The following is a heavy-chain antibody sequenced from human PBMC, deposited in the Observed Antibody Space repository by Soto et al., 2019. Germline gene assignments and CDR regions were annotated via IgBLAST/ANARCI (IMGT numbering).Heavy chain of an antibody. CDR2: ISAYNGNT. Sequence: ASVKVSCKASGYTFTSYGISWVRQAPGQGLEWMGWISAYNGNTNYAQKLQGRVTMTTDTSTSTAYMELRSLRSDDTAVYYCARVTTMVRVPNYYDMDVWGQGTTVTVSS. CDR3: ARVTTMVRVPNYYDMDV. CDR1: GYTFTSYG. V-gene: IGHV1-18*04. J-gene: IGHJ6*02. D-gene: IGHD3-10*01.